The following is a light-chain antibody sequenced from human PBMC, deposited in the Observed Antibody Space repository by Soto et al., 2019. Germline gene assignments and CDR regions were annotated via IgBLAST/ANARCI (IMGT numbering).Light chain of an antibody. Sequence: AIRMTQSPSSFSASTGDRVTITCRASKGISSYLAWYQQKPGKAPKLLIYAASTLQSGVPSRFSSRGSGTDFTLTISCLQSEDFATYYCQQYYSYPHTFGQGTKVEIK. J-gene: IGKJ1*01. CDR3: QQYYSYPHT. V-gene: IGKV1-8*01. CDR2: AAS. CDR1: KGISSY.